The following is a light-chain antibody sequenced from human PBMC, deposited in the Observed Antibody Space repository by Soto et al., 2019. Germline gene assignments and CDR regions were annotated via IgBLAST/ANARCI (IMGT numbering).Light chain of an antibody. J-gene: IGKJ1*01. CDR3: QQYSNWPLT. Sequence: EIVMTQSPATLSVSPGERATLSCRASQSVSSSLAWYQQKPGQAPRLLIYGASTGATGIPARFSGSGSGTGFTPTISSLQSEDFAVYYCQQYSNWPLTFGQGTKVEIK. CDR2: GAS. V-gene: IGKV3-15*01. CDR1: QSVSSS.